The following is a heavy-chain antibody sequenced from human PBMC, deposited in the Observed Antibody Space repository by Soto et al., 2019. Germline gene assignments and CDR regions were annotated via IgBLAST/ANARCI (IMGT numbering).Heavy chain of an antibody. D-gene: IGHD5-18*01. Sequence: TLSLTCVVPGGSISSGGYSWSWFRQPPGKSQEWIGYIYHSGSTYYSPSLKSRVSISGDRSKNQFSLKLSSVTAADTAVYYCARDRRSGYSYGSPYYYYGMNVWRQGTTVTVSS. CDR3: ARDRRSGYSYGSPYYYYGMNV. CDR1: GGSISSGGYS. J-gene: IGHJ6*02. V-gene: IGHV4-30-2*01. CDR2: IYHSGST.